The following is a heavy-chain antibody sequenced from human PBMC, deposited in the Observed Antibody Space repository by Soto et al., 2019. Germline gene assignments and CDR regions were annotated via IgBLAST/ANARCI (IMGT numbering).Heavy chain of an antibody. CDR2: IYWDDDK. J-gene: IGHJ4*02. V-gene: IGHV2-5*02. CDR3: AHRVLRTVFGLVTTTAIYFDF. CDR1: GFSLTTSGVG. D-gene: IGHD3-3*01. Sequence: QITLKESGPTVVNPTETLNLTCTFSGFSLTTSGVGVGWVRQSPGKAPEWLALIYWDDDKRYSTSLNSRLIITKDTSKNQVVLTMANVDPADTATYYCAHRVLRTVFGLVTTTAIYFDFWGPGTPVVVSS.